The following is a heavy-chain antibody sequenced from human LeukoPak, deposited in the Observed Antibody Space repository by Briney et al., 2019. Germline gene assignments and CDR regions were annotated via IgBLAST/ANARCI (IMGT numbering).Heavy chain of an antibody. CDR3: ATGSSGWQAYLFDY. CDR1: GYTLTELS. D-gene: IGHD6-19*01. J-gene: IGHJ4*02. V-gene: IGHV1-24*01. Sequence: ASVKVSCKVSGYTLTELSMHWVRQAPGKGFEWMGGFDPEDGETIYAQKFQGRVTMTEDTSTDTAYMELSSLRSEDTAVYYCATGSSGWQAYLFDYWGQGTLVTVSS. CDR2: FDPEDGET.